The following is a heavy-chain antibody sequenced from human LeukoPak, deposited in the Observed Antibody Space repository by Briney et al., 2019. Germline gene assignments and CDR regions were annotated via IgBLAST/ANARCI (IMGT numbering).Heavy chain of an antibody. V-gene: IGHV4-59*08. CDR2: IYYSGST. J-gene: IGHJ5*02. CDR1: GGSMSSYY. CDR3: ARQNWDSSWKAVWLDP. Sequence: SETLSLTCTVSGGSMSSYYWSWIRQPPGKGLEWIGYIYYSGSTNYNPSLKSRVTISVDTSKNQFTLKLSSVTAADTAVYYCARQNWDSSWKAVWLDPWGQGTLVTVSS. D-gene: IGHD2-2*01.